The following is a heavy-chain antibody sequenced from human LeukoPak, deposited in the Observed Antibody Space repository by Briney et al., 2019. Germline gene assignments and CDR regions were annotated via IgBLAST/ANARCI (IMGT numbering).Heavy chain of an antibody. J-gene: IGHJ5*02. D-gene: IGHD6-13*01. CDR1: GASISSGDYY. CDR3: AKYSSSFDWFDP. CDR2: IYYSGST. Sequence: SETLSLTCTVSGASISSGDYYWSWIRQPPGKGLEWIGYIYYSGSTNYNPSLKSRVTISVDTSKNQFSLKLSSVTAADTAVYYCAKYSSSFDWFDPWGQGTLVTVSS. V-gene: IGHV4-61*08.